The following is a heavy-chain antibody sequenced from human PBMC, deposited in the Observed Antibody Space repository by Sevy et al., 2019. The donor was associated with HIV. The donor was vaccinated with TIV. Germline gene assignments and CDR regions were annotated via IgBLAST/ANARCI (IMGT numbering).Heavy chain of an antibody. Sequence: ASVKGSCKTSGYTFTAYHMHWMRQAPGQGLEWMGWVYPNSGDTEYAQKFQGRVTMTTDTSINTVYMELSGLRSDDTAMYYCSRETWYFANWGQGTLVTVSS. CDR1: GYTFTAYH. CDR2: VYPNSGDT. J-gene: IGHJ4*02. CDR3: SRETWYFAN. V-gene: IGHV1-2*02. D-gene: IGHD6-13*01.